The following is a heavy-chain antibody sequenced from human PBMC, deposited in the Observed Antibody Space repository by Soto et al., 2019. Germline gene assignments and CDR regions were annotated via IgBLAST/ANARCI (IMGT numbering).Heavy chain of an antibody. J-gene: IGHJ4*02. CDR1: GGSISSCGYS. V-gene: IGHV4-30-2*01. CDR3: ARVRSRNYYDSSGYYSNYFDY. CDR2: IYHSGST. Sequence: ASETLSLTCAVSGGSISSCGYSWSWIRQPPVKGLEWIGYIYHSGSTYYNPSLKSRVTISVDRSKNQFSLKLSSVTAADTAVYYCARVRSRNYYDSSGYYSNYFDYWGQGTLVTVSS. D-gene: IGHD3-22*01.